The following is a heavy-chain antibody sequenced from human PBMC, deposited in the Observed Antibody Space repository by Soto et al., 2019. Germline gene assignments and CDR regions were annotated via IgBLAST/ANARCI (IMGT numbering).Heavy chain of an antibody. CDR3: ARDPSTVTTGAGFDY. J-gene: IGHJ4*02. V-gene: IGHV3-23*01. D-gene: IGHD4-17*01. CDR1: GFTFSSYA. Sequence: GGSLRLSCAASGFTFSSYAMSWVRQAPGKGLEWVSAISGSGGSTYYADSVKGRFTISRDNSKNTLYLQMNSLRAEDTAVYYCARDPSTVTTGAGFDYWGQGTLVTVSS. CDR2: ISGSGGST.